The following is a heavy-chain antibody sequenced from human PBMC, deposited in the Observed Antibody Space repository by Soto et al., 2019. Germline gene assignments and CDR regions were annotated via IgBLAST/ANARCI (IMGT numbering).Heavy chain of an antibody. CDR2: LIPIFGTA. Sequence: QVQLVQSGAEVKKPGSSVKVSCKASGGTFSSYAISWVRQAPGQGLEWMGGLIPIFGTANYAQKFQGIVTLTXXVXVXXAYMERSRQRCQDSAVYYCERLAGSMVDYYYGLDVWGRGPTVSVCS. V-gene: IGHV1-69*05. CDR1: GGTFSSYA. J-gene: IGHJ6*01. D-gene: IGHD3-10*01. CDR3: ERLAGSMVDYYYGLDV.